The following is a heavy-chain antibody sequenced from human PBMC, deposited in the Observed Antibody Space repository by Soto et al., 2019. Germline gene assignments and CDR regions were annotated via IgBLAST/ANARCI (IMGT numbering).Heavy chain of an antibody. Sequence: ASVKVSCKASGYTFTGYYMHWVRQAPGQGLEWMGWINPNSGGTNYAQKSQGRVTMTRXTXXSXXXMXLXXLRXDXTAVYYCARVSHYYYYGMDVWGQGTTVTVSS. V-gene: IGHV1-2*02. CDR3: ARVSHYYYYGMDV. CDR1: GYTFTGYY. CDR2: INPNSGGT. J-gene: IGHJ6*02.